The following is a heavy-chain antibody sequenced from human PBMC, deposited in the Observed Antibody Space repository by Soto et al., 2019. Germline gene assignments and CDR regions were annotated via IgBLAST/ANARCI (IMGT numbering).Heavy chain of an antibody. CDR3: AHTDFLLTDDYNDYSYFDY. Sequence: GSGPTLVNPTQTLTLTCTFSVFSLNTSGVGVGWIRQPPGKALEWLALIYWDDDKRYSPSLKSRLIITKDTPKNQVVLAMTNMDPVDAATYYCAHTDFLLTDDYNDYSYFDYWGQGTLVTVSS. CDR2: IYWDDDK. D-gene: IGHD4-17*01. V-gene: IGHV2-5*02. CDR1: VFSLNTSGVG. J-gene: IGHJ4*02.